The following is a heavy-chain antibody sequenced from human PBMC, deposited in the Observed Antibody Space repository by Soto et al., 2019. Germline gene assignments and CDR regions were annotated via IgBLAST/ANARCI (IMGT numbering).Heavy chain of an antibody. CDR1: GYTFTGYY. Sequence: ASLKVSCKASGYTFTGYYMHWVRQAPGQGLEWMGWINPNSGGTNYAQKFQGWVTMTRDTSISTAYMELSRLRSDDTAVYYCARERTYCSSTSCYEGFDYWGQGTLVTVSS. CDR2: INPNSGGT. D-gene: IGHD2-2*01. CDR3: ARERTYCSSTSCYEGFDY. J-gene: IGHJ4*02. V-gene: IGHV1-2*04.